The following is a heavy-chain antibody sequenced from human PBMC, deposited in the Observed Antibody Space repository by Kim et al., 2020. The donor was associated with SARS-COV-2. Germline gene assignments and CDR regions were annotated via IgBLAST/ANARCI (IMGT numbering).Heavy chain of an antibody. Sequence: RYSPSYQGQVTISADKSISTAYLQWSSLKASDTAMYYCERSPLGGYYFDYWGQGTLVTVSS. D-gene: IGHD1-26*01. V-gene: IGHV5-51*01. CDR3: ERSPLGGYYFDY. J-gene: IGHJ4*02.